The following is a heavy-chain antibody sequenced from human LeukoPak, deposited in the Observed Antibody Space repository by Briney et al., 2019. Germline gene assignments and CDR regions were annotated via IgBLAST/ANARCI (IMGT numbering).Heavy chain of an antibody. CDR2: IGGSSGRT. V-gene: IGHV3-23*01. CDR1: GFTLSIND. CDR3: AKAGSISWFHH. J-gene: IGHJ5*02. Sequence: GGSRRLSCVASGFTLSINDMSWVRQAPGKGLEWVSGIGGSSGRTYYAGSVKGRFTISRDSSRNTMFLQMDSLRADDTAVYYCAKAGSISWFHHWGQGALVTVSS. D-gene: IGHD3-10*01.